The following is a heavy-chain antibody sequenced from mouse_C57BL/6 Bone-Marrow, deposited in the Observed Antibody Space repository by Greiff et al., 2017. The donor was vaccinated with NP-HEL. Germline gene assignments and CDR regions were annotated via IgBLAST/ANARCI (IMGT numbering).Heavy chain of an antibody. CDR3: TGELTGTLAY. Sequence: EVMLVESGGGLVQPGGSMKLSCVASGFTFSNYWMNWVRQSPEKGLEWVAQIRLKSDNYATHYAESVKGRFTISRDDSKSSVYLQMNNLRAEDTGIYYCTGELTGTLAYWGQGTLVTVSA. CDR2: IRLKSDNYAT. J-gene: IGHJ3*01. V-gene: IGHV6-3*01. CDR1: GFTFSNYW. D-gene: IGHD4-1*01.